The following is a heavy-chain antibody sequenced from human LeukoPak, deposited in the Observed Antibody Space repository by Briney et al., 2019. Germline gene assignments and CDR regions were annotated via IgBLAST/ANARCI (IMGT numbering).Heavy chain of an antibody. D-gene: IGHD2-2*01. CDR3: ARDRRYCSSTSCLGYYYYYMDV. V-gene: IGHV1-69*05. J-gene: IGHJ6*03. CDR1: GYTFTSYY. Sequence: SVKVSCKASGYTFTSYYMHWVRQAPGQGLEGMGGIIPIFGTANYAQKFQGKVTITTDESTSTAYMELSRLRSDDTAVYYCARDRRYCSSTSCLGYYYYYMDVWGKGTTVTVSS. CDR2: IIPIFGTA.